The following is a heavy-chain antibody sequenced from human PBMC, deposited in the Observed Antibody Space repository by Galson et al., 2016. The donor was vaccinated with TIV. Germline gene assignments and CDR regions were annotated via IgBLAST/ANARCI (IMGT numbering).Heavy chain of an antibody. V-gene: IGHV1-2*02. CDR1: RFTFTAFY. Sequence: SVKVSCKASRFTFTAFYIHWVRQAPEQGLEWMGWISPKTGDTNYAQNFQGRVTMTRDTSSSSVYMELPSLRSDDTAVYYCARFVYGDYVDYWGQGTLVTVSS. CDR2: ISPKTGDT. D-gene: IGHD4-17*01. J-gene: IGHJ4*02. CDR3: ARFVYGDYVDY.